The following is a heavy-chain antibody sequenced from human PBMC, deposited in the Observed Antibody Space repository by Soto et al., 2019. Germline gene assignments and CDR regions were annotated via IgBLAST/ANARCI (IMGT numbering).Heavy chain of an antibody. J-gene: IGHJ5*02. Sequence: QVQLVQSGADVKKPGASVKISCKASGYNFTQYRIHWVRQAPGQRLEWMGWITAGDAKTEYSQKFQGRVTISRDIPATTVYLDLDSLRSEATAVYYCARDLYSSSWFWFDPWGRGTQVIVSS. CDR1: GYNFTQYR. CDR2: ITAGDAKT. D-gene: IGHD2-2*01. CDR3: ARDLYSSSWFWFDP. V-gene: IGHV1-3*01.